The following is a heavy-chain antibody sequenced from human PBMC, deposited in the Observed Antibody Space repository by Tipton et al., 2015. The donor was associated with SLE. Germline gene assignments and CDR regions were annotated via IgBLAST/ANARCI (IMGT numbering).Heavy chain of an antibody. D-gene: IGHD6-6*01. J-gene: IGHJ3*02. CDR1: GGSFSGYY. CDR3: AREGKRPGAFDI. V-gene: IGHV4-34*01. Sequence: LRLSCAVYGGSFSGYYWNWIRQPPGKGLEWIGEINHSGSTNYNPSLKSRVTISVDTSKNQFSLKLSSVTAADTAVYYCAREGKRPGAFDIWGQGTMVTVAS. CDR2: INHSGST.